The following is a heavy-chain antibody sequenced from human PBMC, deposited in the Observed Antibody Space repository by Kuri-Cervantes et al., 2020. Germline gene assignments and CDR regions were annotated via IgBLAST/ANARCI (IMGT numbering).Heavy chain of an antibody. CDR1: GFTFNNYA. CDR2: ISGSGGST. J-gene: IGHJ4*02. D-gene: IGHD3-10*01. Sequence: GESLKISCAASGFTFNNYAMTWVRQAPGKGLEWVSAISGSGGSTYYADPVKGRFTISRDTSNNTLYLQMNSLRAEDTAVYYCAKRRDGAIDYWGQGTLVTVSS. V-gene: IGHV3-23*01. CDR3: AKRRDGAIDY.